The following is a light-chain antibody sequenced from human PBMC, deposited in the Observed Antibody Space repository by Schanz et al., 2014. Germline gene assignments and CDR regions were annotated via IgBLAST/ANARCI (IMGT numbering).Light chain of an antibody. J-gene: IGLJ3*02. CDR3: CSYAGSYTWV. V-gene: IGLV2-8*01. CDR2: EVT. CDR1: SSDVGGYNY. Sequence: QSVLTQPPSASGSPGQSVTISCAGTSSDVGGYNYVSWYQQHPGKAPKLMIYEVTKRPSGVPDRFSGSKSGNTASLTVSGLQAEDEADYYCCSYAGSYTWVFGGGTKLTVL.